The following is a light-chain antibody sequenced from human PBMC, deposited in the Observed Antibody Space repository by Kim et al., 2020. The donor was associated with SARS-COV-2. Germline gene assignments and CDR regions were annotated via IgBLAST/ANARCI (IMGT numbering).Light chain of an antibody. Sequence: ASVGDRVTITCRASQTISSSLNWYQQKPGKAPNLLIYAASSFQSGVPSRFSGSGSGTDFTLTISSLQPEDFATYYCQQSYSSPPTFGQGTKVDIK. V-gene: IGKV1-39*01. J-gene: IGKJ1*01. CDR1: QTISSS. CDR2: AAS. CDR3: QQSYSSPPT.